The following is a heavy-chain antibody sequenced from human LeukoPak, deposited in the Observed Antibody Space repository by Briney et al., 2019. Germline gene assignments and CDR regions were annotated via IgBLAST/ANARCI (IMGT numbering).Heavy chain of an antibody. V-gene: IGHV3-7*01. CDR3: AREGGIVLMVHGTSSLGELNSDFDY. CDR2: IKQDGSEK. CDR1: GASFSGDY. Sequence: ETLSLTCDVYGASFSGDYWSWIRQPPGKGLEWVANIKQDGSEKYYVDSVKGRFTISRDNAKNSLYLQMNSLRAEDTAVYYCAREGGIVLMVHGTSSLGELNSDFDYWGQGTLVTVSS. J-gene: IGHJ4*02. D-gene: IGHD2-8*01.